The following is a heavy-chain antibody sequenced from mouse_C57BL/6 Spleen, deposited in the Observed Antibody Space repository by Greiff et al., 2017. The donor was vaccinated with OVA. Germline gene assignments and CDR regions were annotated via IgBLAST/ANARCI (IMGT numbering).Heavy chain of an antibody. Sequence: QVHVKQSGAELVRPGASVTLSCKASGYTFTDYEMHWVKQTPVHGLEWIGAIDPETGGTAYNQKFKGKAILTADKSSSTAYMELRSLTSEDSAVYYCTHYYGSSYEWYFDVWGTGTTVTVSS. J-gene: IGHJ1*03. D-gene: IGHD1-1*01. CDR3: THYYGSSYEWYFDV. V-gene: IGHV1-15*01. CDR2: IDPETGGT. CDR1: GYTFTDYE.